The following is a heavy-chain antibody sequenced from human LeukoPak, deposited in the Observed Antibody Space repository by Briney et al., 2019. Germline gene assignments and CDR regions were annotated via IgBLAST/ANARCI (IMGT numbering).Heavy chain of an antibody. CDR3: ARGLPYSSSWYGKKPTVTHDWFDP. J-gene: IGHJ5*02. CDR2: INRSGST. V-gene: IGHV4-34*01. Sequence: PSETLSLTCAVYGGSFSGYYWSWIRQPPGKGLEWIGEINRSGSTNYNPSLKSRVTISVDTSKNQFSLKLSSVTAADTAVYYCARGLPYSSSWYGKKPTVTHDWFDPWGQGTLVTVSS. CDR1: GGSFSGYY. D-gene: IGHD6-13*01.